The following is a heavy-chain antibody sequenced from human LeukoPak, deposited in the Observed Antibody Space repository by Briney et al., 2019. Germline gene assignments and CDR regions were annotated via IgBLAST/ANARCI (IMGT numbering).Heavy chain of an antibody. V-gene: IGHV5-51*01. Sequence: GESLKISCKGSGYSFTSYWIGWVRQMPGKGLEWMGIIYPGDSDTRYSPSFQGQVTISADKSISTAYLQWRSLKASDTAMYYCARLSLGPYYDFWSGYSPDAFDIWGQGTMVTVSS. CDR2: IYPGDSDT. CDR1: GYSFTSYW. J-gene: IGHJ3*02. CDR3: ARLSLGPYYDFWSGYSPDAFDI. D-gene: IGHD3-3*01.